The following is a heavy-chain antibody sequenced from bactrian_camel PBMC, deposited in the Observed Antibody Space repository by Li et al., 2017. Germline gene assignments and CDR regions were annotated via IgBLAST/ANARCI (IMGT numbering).Heavy chain of an antibody. D-gene: IGHD4*01. V-gene: IGHV3S40*01. J-gene: IGHJ6*01. CDR2: INVYGSNT. CDR3: TKGPGYYSEWDA. Sequence: VQLVESGGGLVQPGGSLRLSCAASGFTFSSRDMSWVRQVPGKGLEWVSLINVYGSNTYYADSVKGRFTVSRINAYGTLHLQLSRLKPEDTAIYYCTKGPGYYSEWDAWGQGTQVTVS. CDR1: GFTFSSRD.